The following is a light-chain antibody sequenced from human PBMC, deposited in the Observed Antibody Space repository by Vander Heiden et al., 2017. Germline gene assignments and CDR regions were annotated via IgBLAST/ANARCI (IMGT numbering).Light chain of an antibody. CDR1: QGIRNY. CDR2: AAS. J-gene: IGKJ2*01. CDR3: LQHNSYPYT. V-gene: IGKV1-17*03. Sequence: DTQMTQSPSAMSASVGDRVTITCRASQGIRNYLAWFQQKPGKVPQRLIYAASSLQSGLPSRFSGSGSGTEFTLTISSLQPEDFATYYCLQHNSYPYTFGQGTKLEI.